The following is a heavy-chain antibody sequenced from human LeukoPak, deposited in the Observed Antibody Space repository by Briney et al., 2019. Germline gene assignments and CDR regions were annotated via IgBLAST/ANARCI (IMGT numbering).Heavy chain of an antibody. CDR1: GYSIRSGYY. CDR2: LHHTRST. Sequence: KPSETLSLTCAVSGYSIRSGYYWAWIRQPPGKGLEWIGSLHHTRSTYYNPSLKSRVTMSVDRSNNKFSLNLNYVTAADTAVYYCARDRESSPWELLLDYWGQGIVVTVSS. D-gene: IGHD1-26*01. J-gene: IGHJ4*02. V-gene: IGHV4-38-2*02. CDR3: ARDRESSPWELLLDY.